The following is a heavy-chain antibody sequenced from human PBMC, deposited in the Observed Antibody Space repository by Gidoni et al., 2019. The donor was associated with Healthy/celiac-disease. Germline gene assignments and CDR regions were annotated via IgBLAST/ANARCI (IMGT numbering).Heavy chain of an antibody. CDR2: ISWNSGSI. Sequence: EVQLVESGGGLVQPGRSLRLSCAASGFTFDDYAMHWVRQAPGKGLEWVSGISWNSGSIGYADSVKGRFTIARDNAKNSLYLQMNSLRAEDTALYYCAKAPVGQWLVGYFDYWGQGTLVTVSS. CDR3: AKAPVGQWLVGYFDY. J-gene: IGHJ4*02. D-gene: IGHD6-19*01. V-gene: IGHV3-9*01. CDR1: GFTFDDYA.